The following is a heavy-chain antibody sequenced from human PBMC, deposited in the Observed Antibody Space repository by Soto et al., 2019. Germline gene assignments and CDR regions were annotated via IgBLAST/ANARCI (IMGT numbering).Heavy chain of an antibody. V-gene: IGHV3-48*01. CDR1: AFTFSSHS. D-gene: IGHD2-2*01. Sequence: GGSLRLSCAASAFTFSSHSLNWVRQTPGKGLEWVSYISSDSDNRYYADSVKGRFTISRDNAKSSLYLQMNSLRAEDTAVYYCARQDTSGYCSSTSCYALDYWGQGTLVTVSS. J-gene: IGHJ4*02. CDR3: ARQDTSGYCSSTSCYALDY. CDR2: ISSDSDNR.